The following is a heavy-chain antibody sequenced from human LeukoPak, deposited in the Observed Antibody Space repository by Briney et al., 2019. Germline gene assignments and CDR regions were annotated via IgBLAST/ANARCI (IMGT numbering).Heavy chain of an antibody. CDR1: GGTFSSYA. CDR2: IIPIFGTA. V-gene: IGHV1-69*13. D-gene: IGHD3-9*01. J-gene: IGHJ4*02. CDR3: ARAYYDILTHDY. Sequence: SVEVSCKASGGTFSSYAISWVRQAPGQGLEWMGGIIPIFGTANYAQKFQGRVTITADESTSAAYMELSSLRSEDTAVYYCARAYYDILTHDYWGQGTLVTVSS.